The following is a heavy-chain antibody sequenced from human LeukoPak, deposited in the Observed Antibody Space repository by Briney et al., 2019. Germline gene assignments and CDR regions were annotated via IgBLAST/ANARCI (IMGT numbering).Heavy chain of an antibody. J-gene: IGHJ4*02. CDR1: GFTFSSYA. CDR2: ISGSGGST. V-gene: IGHV3-23*01. CDR3: AKVDSSGWYVGYFDY. D-gene: IGHD6-19*01. Sequence: GGSLSLSCAASGFTFSSYAMRWVRQAPGKELAWVASISGSGGSTYYADSVKGRFTISRDNSKNTLYLQMNSLRAEDTAVYYCAKVDSSGWYVGYFDYWGQGTLVTVSS.